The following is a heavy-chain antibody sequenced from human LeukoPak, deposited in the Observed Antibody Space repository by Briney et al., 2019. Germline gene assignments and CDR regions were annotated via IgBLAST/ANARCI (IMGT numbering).Heavy chain of an antibody. CDR3: AKDRWRDGSSSFDN. V-gene: IGHV1-18*01. CDR1: GYTFTSYS. Sequence: ASVKVSCKASGYTFTSYSINWVRQAPGQGLEWMGWISTYNGNSNYAQKLQGRVTMTTDTSTSTAYMEPRSLRSDDTAMYYCAKDRWRDGSSSFDNWGQGTLVTVSS. CDR2: ISTYNGNS. D-gene: IGHD6-6*01. J-gene: IGHJ4*02.